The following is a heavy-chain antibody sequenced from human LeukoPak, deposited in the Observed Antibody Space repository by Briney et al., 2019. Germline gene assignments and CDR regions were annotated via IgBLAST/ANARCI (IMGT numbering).Heavy chain of an antibody. CDR1: GFIFSSYG. D-gene: IGHD2-2*03. CDR2: IKQDGSEK. CDR3: AREEMDIVVVPAAIVWGDYFDY. V-gene: IGHV3-7*01. Sequence: GGSLRLSCAASGFIFSSYGMHWVRQAPGKGLEWVANIKQDGSEKYYVDSVKGRFTIPRDNAKNSLYLQMNSLRAEDTAVYYCAREEMDIVVVPAAIVWGDYFDYWGQGTLVTVSS. J-gene: IGHJ4*02.